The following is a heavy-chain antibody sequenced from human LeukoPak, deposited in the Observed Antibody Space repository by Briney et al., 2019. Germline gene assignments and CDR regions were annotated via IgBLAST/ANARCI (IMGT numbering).Heavy chain of an antibody. D-gene: IGHD2-2*01. J-gene: IGHJ6*02. CDR2: ISGSGGST. Sequence: GGSLRLSCAASGFTFSSYAMSWVRQAPVKGLEWVSAISGSGGSTYYADSVKGRFTISRDNSKNTLYLQMNSLRAEDTAVYYCATAPYCSSTSCYRPYYYYGMDVWGQGTTVTVSS. V-gene: IGHV3-23*01. CDR1: GFTFSSYA. CDR3: ATAPYCSSTSCYRPYYYYGMDV.